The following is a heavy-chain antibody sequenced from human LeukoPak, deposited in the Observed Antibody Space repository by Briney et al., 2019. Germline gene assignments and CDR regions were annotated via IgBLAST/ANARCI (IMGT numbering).Heavy chain of an antibody. Sequence: SETLSLTCTVSGGSISSYYWSWIRQPPGKGLEWIGYIYYSGSTNYNPSLKSRVTISVDTPENQFSLKLTSVTAADTAVYFCAKYVSTGWFDPWGQGTLVTVSS. V-gene: IGHV4-59*08. D-gene: IGHD5/OR15-5a*01. J-gene: IGHJ5*02. CDR3: AKYVSTGWFDP. CDR2: IYYSGST. CDR1: GGSISSYY.